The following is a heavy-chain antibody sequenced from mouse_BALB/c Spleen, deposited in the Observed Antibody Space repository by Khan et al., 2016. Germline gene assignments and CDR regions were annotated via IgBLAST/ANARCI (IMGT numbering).Heavy chain of an antibody. CDR1: GYTFTSYW. Sequence: QVQLQQSGAELAKPGASVKMSCKASGYTFTSYWMHWVKQRPGQGLEWIGYINPSTGYTEYNQKFKDKATLTADQSSSTAYMQLSSLTSEDSAVYYCARSGDGYDYGGQGTTLTVSS. J-gene: IGHJ2*01. V-gene: IGHV1-7*01. CDR2: INPSTGYT. CDR3: ARSGDGYDY. D-gene: IGHD2-3*01.